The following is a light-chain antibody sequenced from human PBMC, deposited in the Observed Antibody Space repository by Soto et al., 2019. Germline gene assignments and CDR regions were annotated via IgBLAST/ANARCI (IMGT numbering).Light chain of an antibody. J-gene: IGKJ5*01. CDR1: QSITSY. CDR2: AAS. Sequence: IQMTQSPSSLSASVGDRVTITCRASQSITSYLSWYQQQPGKAPKLLIYAASSLQSGVPSRSSGSGSGTDFTLTISSLQPEDFATYYCQQSYSILITFGQGTRLEIK. V-gene: IGKV1-39*01. CDR3: QQSYSILIT.